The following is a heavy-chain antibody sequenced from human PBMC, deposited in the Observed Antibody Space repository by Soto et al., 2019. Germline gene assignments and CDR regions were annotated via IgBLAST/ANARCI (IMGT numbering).Heavy chain of an antibody. CDR1: GFTFSNAW. CDR2: IKSKTDGGTT. D-gene: IGHD1-1*01. CDR3: TTVRTRTGYFDL. V-gene: IGHV3-15*01. Sequence: GGSPRLSCAASGFTFSNAWMSWVRQAPGKGLEWVGRIKSKTDGGTTDYAAPVKGRFTISRDDSKNTLYLQMNSLKTEDTAVYYCTTVRTRTGYFDLWGRGTLVTVSS. J-gene: IGHJ2*01.